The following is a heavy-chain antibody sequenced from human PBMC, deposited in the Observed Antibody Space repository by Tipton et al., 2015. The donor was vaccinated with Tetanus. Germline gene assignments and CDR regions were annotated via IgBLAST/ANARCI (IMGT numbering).Heavy chain of an antibody. CDR1: GASIGSISYY. Sequence: TLSLTCTVSGASIGSISYYWSWIRQPPGKGLERIGYTYYSGSTGYNPSLKSRVAISIDSSKNQFSLKLTSVTAADTAVYYCARDERYGDYAYWGQGALVTVSS. J-gene: IGHJ4*02. V-gene: IGHV4-61*01. CDR2: TYYSGST. D-gene: IGHD4-17*01. CDR3: ARDERYGDYAY.